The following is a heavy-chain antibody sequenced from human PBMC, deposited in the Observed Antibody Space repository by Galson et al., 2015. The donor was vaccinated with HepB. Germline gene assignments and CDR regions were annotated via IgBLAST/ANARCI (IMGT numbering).Heavy chain of an antibody. CDR1: GYTFTSYY. CDR3: ARGQGGYSGYPPDNAFDI. CDR2: INPSGGST. D-gene: IGHD5-12*01. J-gene: IGHJ3*02. V-gene: IGHV1-46*01. Sequence: SVKVSCKASGYTFTSYYMHWVRQAPGQGLEWMGIINPSGGSTSYAQKFQGRVTMTRDTSMSTVYMELSSLRSEDTAVYYCARGQGGYSGYPPDNAFDIWGQGTMVTVSS.